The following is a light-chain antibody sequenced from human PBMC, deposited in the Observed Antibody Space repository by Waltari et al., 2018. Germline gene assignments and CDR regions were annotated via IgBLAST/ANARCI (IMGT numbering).Light chain of an antibody. CDR3: GTWDSSLSAGRV. J-gene: IGLJ1*01. CDR1: SSHIGNHH. Sequence: QSVLTQPPSVSAAPGPKVTISCSGSSSHIGNHHVSRHQQLPGTAPKLLIYDNNKRPSGIPDRFSGSKSGTSATLGITGLQTGDEADYYCGTWDSSLSAGRVFGTGTKVTVL. V-gene: IGLV1-51*01. CDR2: DNN.